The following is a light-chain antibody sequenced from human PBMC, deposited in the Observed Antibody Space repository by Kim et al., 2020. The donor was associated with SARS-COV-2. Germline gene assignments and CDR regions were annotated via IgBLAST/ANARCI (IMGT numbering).Light chain of an antibody. CDR3: KSRDSRGQVL. CDR1: SLRKYY. CDR2: AKD. V-gene: IGLV3-19*01. J-gene: IGLJ2*01. Sequence: SSELTQDPAVSVALGQTVRITCQGDSLRKYYATWYQQKARQAPVLVFYAKDKRPSGVPDRFSGSTSGNTASLTITGAQAADEADYYCKSRDSRGQVLLGG.